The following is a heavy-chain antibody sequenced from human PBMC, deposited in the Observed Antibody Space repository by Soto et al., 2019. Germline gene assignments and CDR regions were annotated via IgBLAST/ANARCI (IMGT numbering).Heavy chain of an antibody. V-gene: IGHV3-7*01. CDR3: ARDRYCDSSGYPENGMDV. CDR2: IKQDGSEK. CDR1: GFTFSSYW. D-gene: IGHD3-22*01. J-gene: IGHJ6*02. Sequence: PGGSLRLSCAASGFTFSSYWMSWVRQAPGKGLEWVANIKQDGSEKYYVDSVKGRFTISRDNAKNSLYLQMNSLRAEDTAVYYCARDRYCDSSGYPENGMDVWGQGTTVTVSS.